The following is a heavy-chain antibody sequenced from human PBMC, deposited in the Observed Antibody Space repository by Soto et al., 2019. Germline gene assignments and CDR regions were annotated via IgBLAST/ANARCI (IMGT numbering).Heavy chain of an antibody. V-gene: IGHV3-23*01. J-gene: IGHJ4*02. CDR2: ISGSGGRT. CDR1: GFTFSNFG. CDR3: AKEMIASTLADFFDY. Sequence: GGSLRLSCEASGFTFSNFGMTWVRLAPGKGLEWVSTISGSGGRTFYADPVKGRFTISRDNSKNTLYLQMKSLRAEDTAVYYCAKEMIASTLADFFDYWGQGTLVTVSS. D-gene: IGHD2-21*01.